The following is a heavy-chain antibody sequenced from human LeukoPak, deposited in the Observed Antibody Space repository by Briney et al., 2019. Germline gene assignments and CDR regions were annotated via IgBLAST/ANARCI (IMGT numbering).Heavy chain of an antibody. D-gene: IGHD3-10*01. CDR1: GFTFSSYA. V-gene: IGHV3-30-3*01. CDR3: ARDANNVLLWFGELYN. CDR2: ISYDGSNK. J-gene: IGHJ4*02. Sequence: PGGSLRLSCAASGFTFSSYAMSWVRQAPGKGLEWVAVISYDGSNKYYADSVKGRFTISRDNSKNTLYLQMNSLRAEDTAVYYCARDANNVLLWFGELYNWGQGTLVTVSS.